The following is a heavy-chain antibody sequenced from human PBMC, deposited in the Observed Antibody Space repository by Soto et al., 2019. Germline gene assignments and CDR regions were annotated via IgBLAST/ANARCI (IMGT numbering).Heavy chain of an antibody. V-gene: IGHV3-23*01. CDR2: ISGSGGST. J-gene: IGHJ5*02. Sequence: GGSLRLSCAASGFTFSSYAMSWVRQAPGKGLEWVSAISGSGGSTYYADSVKGRFTISRDNSKNTLYLQMNSLRAEDTAVYYCAKDTDLYDTSGIYASWGQGTLVTVSS. CDR3: AKDTDLYDTSGIYAS. D-gene: IGHD3-22*01. CDR1: GFTFSSYA.